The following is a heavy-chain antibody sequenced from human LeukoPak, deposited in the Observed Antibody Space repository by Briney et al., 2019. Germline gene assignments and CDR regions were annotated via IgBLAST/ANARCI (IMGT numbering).Heavy chain of an antibody. D-gene: IGHD3-22*01. Sequence: SETLSLTCAVYGGSFSGYYWSWIRQPPGKGLEWIGKINHIGSTNYSPSLKSRVTISVDMSKNQFSLKLSSVTAADTAVYYCARLIYYDSSGYLDYWGQGSLVTVSS. CDR3: ARLIYYDSSGYLDY. V-gene: IGHV4-34*01. J-gene: IGHJ4*02. CDR1: GGSFSGYY. CDR2: INHIGST.